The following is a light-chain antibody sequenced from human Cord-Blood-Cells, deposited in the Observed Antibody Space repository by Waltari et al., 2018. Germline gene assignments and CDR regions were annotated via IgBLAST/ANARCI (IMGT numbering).Light chain of an antibody. CDR3: QQRSNWPSIT. J-gene: IGKJ5*01. CDR1: QSVSIY. CDR2: DAS. Sequence: ENVLPQSPATLYFSSGERVTLSCRASQSVSIYLAWYQQKPGQAPRLLIYDASNRSTGIPARFSGSGSGTDFTLTISSLEPEDFAVYYCQQRSNWPSITFGQGTRLEIK. V-gene: IGKV3-11*01.